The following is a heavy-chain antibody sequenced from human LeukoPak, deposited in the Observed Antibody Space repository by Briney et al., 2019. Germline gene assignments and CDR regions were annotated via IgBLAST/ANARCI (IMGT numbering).Heavy chain of an antibody. CDR3: AKRGYDFGDYFDY. CDR2: INPNSSGT. J-gene: IGHJ4*02. CDR1: GYTFTGYY. V-gene: IGHV1-2*02. Sequence: ASVKVSCKASGYTFTGYYMHWVRQAPGQGLEWMGWINPNSSGTNYAQKFQGRVTMTRDTSISTAYMELSRLRSDDTAVYYCAKRGYDFGDYFDYWGQGTLVTVSS. D-gene: IGHD5-12*01.